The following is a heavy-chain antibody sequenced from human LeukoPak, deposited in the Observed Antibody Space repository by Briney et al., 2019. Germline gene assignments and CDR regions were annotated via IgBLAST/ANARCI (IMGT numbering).Heavy chain of an antibody. CDR2: FDPEDGET. Sequence: APVKVSCKVSGYTLTELSMHWVRQAPGKGLEWMGGFDPEDGETIYARKFQGRVTMTEDTSTDTAYMELSSLRSEDTAVYYCATGNGASFDYWGQGTLVTVSS. CDR3: ATGNGASFDY. D-gene: IGHD4-17*01. J-gene: IGHJ4*02. CDR1: GYTLTELS. V-gene: IGHV1-24*01.